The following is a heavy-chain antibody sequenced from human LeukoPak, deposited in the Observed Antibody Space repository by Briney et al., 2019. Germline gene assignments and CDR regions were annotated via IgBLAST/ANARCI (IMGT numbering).Heavy chain of an antibody. CDR1: GFTFSRNG. V-gene: IGHV3-23*01. D-gene: IGHD3-10*01. Sequence: GGSLRLSCAASGFTFSRNGMTWVRQAPGKGLEWVSAISGSGGNTYYADSVKGRFTISRDNSKNTLYLQMNSLRVEDTAVYYCAKDRGIISDYWGQGTLVTVSS. CDR3: AKDRGIISDY. J-gene: IGHJ4*02. CDR2: ISGSGGNT.